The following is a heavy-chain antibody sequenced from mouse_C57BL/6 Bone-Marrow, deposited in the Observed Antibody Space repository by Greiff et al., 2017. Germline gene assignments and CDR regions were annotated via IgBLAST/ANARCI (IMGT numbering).Heavy chain of an antibody. CDR2: IHPSDSGT. Sequence: VKLQQSGAELVKPGASVKLSCKASGYTFTSYWMHWVKQRPGQGLEWIGRIHPSDSGTNYNEKFKGKDTLTVDKYSTTAYMQLSSLPSEDTSVYYCCTDDYCMYYYAMDYWGQGTSVTVSS. D-gene: IGHD2-1*01. CDR3: CTDDYCMYYYAMDY. V-gene: IGHV1-74*01. CDR1: GYTFTSYW. J-gene: IGHJ4*01.